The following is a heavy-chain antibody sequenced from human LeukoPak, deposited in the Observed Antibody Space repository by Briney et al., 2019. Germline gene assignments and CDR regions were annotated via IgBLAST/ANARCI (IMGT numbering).Heavy chain of an antibody. Sequence: SETLSLTCTVSGGSISSYHWSWIRQPPGKGLEWIGSTNYNPSLKSRVTISVDTSKNQFSLRLTSVTAADTAVYYCARPHLGADNYWYFDLWGRGTLVTVSS. V-gene: IGHV4-59*12. CDR1: GGSISSYH. CDR2: T. J-gene: IGHJ2*01. D-gene: IGHD1-26*01. CDR3: ARPHLGADNYWYFDL.